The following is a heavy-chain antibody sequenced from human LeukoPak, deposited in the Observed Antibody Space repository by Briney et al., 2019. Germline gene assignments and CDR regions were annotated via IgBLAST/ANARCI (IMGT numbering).Heavy chain of an antibody. D-gene: IGHD5-24*01. CDR3: FSGMATSFYFDY. V-gene: IGHV3-23*01. J-gene: IGHJ4*02. CDR2: ISGSGGST. Sequence: PGGSLRLSCAASGFTFSSYAMSWVRQAPGKGLEWVSAISGSGGSTYYADSVKGRFTISRDNSKNTLYLQMNSLRAGDTAVYYCFSGMATSFYFDYWGQGTLVTVSS. CDR1: GFTFSSYA.